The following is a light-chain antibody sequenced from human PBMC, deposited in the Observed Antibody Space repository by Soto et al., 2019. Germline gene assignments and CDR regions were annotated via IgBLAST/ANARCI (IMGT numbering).Light chain of an antibody. CDR2: GAS. CDR3: QQYNNWPQT. V-gene: IGKV3-15*01. Sequence: ETLMTQSPATLSVSPGERATLSCRASQSVNNNLAWYQQKPGQAPRLLVYGASTRATGIPARISGSGSGTEFTLTISSLQSEDFAVYYCQQYNNWPQTFGQGTKVDIK. J-gene: IGKJ1*01. CDR1: QSVNNN.